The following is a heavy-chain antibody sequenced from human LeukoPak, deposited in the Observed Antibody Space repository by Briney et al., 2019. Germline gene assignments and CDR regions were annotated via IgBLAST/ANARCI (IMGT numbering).Heavy chain of an antibody. J-gene: IGHJ4*02. V-gene: IGHV3-11*05. CDR2: ISSSTSIT. CDR3: ARVRTFGGVIAA. Sequence: GGSLRLSCAASGFIFSDYYMSWIRQAPGEGLEWVSYISSSTSITNYADSVKGRFTISRDNAKNSLYLQMNSLRAEDTAVYYCARVRTFGGVIAAWGQGTLVTVSS. CDR1: GFIFSDYY. D-gene: IGHD3-16*02.